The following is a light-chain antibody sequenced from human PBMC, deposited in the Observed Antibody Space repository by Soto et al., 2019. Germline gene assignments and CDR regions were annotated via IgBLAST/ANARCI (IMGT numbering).Light chain of an antibody. V-gene: IGKV1-5*03. CDR1: QSISRQ. J-gene: IGKJ1*01. CDR2: QAS. CDR3: QQYQSYWT. Sequence: DIQMTQSPSTLSASVGVRVSITCRASQSISRQLAWYQQKPGKAPNLLIYQASNLETGVPSRFTGSGSGTEFTLTISSLQPDDLATYYCQQYQSYWTFRQGTKVEVK.